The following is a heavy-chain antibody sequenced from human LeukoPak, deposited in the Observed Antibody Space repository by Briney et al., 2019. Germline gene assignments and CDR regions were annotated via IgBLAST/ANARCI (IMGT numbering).Heavy chain of an antibody. J-gene: IGHJ4*02. CDR1: GGTFSSYA. Sequence: EASVKVSCKASGGTFSSYAISWVRQAPGQGLEWMGGIIPIFGTANYAQKFQGRVTITADESTSTAYMELSSLRSGDTAVYYCARDFAAGTGVDYWGQGTLVTVSS. CDR2: IIPIFGTA. V-gene: IGHV1-69*13. CDR3: ARDFAAGTGVDY. D-gene: IGHD6-13*01.